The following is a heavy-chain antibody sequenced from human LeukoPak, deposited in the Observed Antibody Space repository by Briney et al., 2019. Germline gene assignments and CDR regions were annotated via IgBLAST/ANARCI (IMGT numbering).Heavy chain of an antibody. J-gene: IGHJ4*02. D-gene: IGHD2-15*01. Sequence: GESLKISCKGSGYSFTTYWIGWVRQMTGKGLEWMGIIYPGDSDTRYSPSFQGQVTISADKSISTAYLQWSSLKASDTAMYYCARRSCIGGSCYSNFDYWGQGTLVIVSS. CDR1: GYSFTTYW. CDR2: IYPGDSDT. CDR3: ARRSCIGGSCYSNFDY. V-gene: IGHV5-51*01.